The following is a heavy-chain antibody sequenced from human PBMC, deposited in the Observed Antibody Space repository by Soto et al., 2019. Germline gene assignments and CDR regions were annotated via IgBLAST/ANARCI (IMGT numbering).Heavy chain of an antibody. CDR1: GFNYISYG. J-gene: IGHJ4*02. V-gene: IGHV3-33*01. CDR3: ARDRARKGTYYFDN. Sequence: QVYLVESGGGVVQPGTSLRLSCEASGFNYISYGMHWVRQAPGKALEWVAVVYYDGTEKYYGDSVKGRFTITRDNSQNTLYLQMNSLRVEDTAVHYCARDRARKGTYYFDNWGQGTLVTVSA. CDR2: VYYDGTEK.